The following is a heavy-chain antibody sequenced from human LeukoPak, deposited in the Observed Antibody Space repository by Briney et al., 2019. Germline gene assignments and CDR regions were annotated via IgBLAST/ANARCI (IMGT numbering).Heavy chain of an antibody. CDR2: IYSGGST. V-gene: IGHV3-53*01. Sequence: GGSLRLSCAASGFTVSSNYMSWVRQAPGKGLEGVSIIYSGGSTYYADSVKGRFTISRDNSKNTLYLQMNSLRAEDTAVYYCAREYCSSTSCRSGAFDIWGQGTMVTVSS. D-gene: IGHD2-2*01. CDR1: GFTVSSNY. J-gene: IGHJ3*02. CDR3: AREYCSSTSCRSGAFDI.